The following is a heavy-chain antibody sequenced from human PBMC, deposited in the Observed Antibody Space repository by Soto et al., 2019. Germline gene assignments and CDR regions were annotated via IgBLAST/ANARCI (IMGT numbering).Heavy chain of an antibody. V-gene: IGHV3-30*18. CDR3: AKDGFTMVRGVTNWFDP. J-gene: IGHJ5*02. CDR1: GFTFSSYG. CDR2: ISYDGSDK. Sequence: GGSLRLSCAASGFTFSSYGMHWVRQAPGKGLEWVAVISYDGSDKYYADSVKGRFTISRDNSKNTLYLQMNSLRAEDTAVYYCAKDGFTMVRGVTNWFDPWVQGTLVTVSS. D-gene: IGHD3-10*01.